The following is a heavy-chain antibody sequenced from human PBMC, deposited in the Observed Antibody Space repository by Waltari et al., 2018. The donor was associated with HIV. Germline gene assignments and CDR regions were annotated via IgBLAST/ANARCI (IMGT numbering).Heavy chain of an antibody. V-gene: IGHV3-9*01. CDR2: ISWNSGDI. Sequence: EVQLVESGGGSVQPGRSLRLYCTASGITFDDYAMHLVRQPPGKGLEWVSGISWNSGDIAYADSVKGRFTISRDNTKNSLFLQMNSVRVEDTALYYCVKDGASTIFGVLNGMDVWGQGTTVTVSS. CDR3: VKDGASTIFGVLNGMDV. J-gene: IGHJ6*02. D-gene: IGHD3-3*01. CDR1: GITFDDYA.